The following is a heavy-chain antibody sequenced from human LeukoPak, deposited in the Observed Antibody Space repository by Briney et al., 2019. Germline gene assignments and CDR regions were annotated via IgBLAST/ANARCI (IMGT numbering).Heavy chain of an antibody. CDR2: INWNGGST. CDR3: AKAPYYDFWSGRDAFDI. Sequence: GGSLRLSCAASGFTFDDYGMSWVRQAPGKGLEWVSGINWNGGSTGYADSVKGRFTISRDNSKNTLYLQMNSLRAEDTAVYYCAKAPYYDFWSGRDAFDIWGQGTMVTVSS. D-gene: IGHD3-3*01. V-gene: IGHV3-20*04. J-gene: IGHJ3*02. CDR1: GFTFDDYG.